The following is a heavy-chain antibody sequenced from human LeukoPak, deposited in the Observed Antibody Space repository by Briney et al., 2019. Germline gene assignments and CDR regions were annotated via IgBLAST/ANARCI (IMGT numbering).Heavy chain of an antibody. J-gene: IGHJ4*02. Sequence: GGSLRLSCAASGFSFSSYAMSWVRQAPGKGLEWVSSISNSGVTTYYADSVKGRFTLSRDNSKNTLYLQMNSLRAGDTAVYYCAKGARGVTRVYYSDYWGQGILVTVSS. CDR1: GFSFSSYA. CDR3: AKGARGVTRVYYSDY. CDR2: ISNSGVTT. V-gene: IGHV3-23*01. D-gene: IGHD4-23*01.